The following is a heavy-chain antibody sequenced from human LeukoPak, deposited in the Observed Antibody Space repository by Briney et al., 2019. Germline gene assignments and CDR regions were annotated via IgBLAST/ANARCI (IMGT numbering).Heavy chain of an antibody. CDR1: GGSISSYY. J-gene: IGHJ4*02. V-gene: IGHV4-59*01. D-gene: IGHD5-24*01. CDR3: ATGDGYHFDY. CDR2: IYYSGST. Sequence: PSETLSLTCTVSGGSISSYYWSWIRQPPGKGLEWIGYIYYSGSTNYNPPLKSRVTISVDTSKNQFSLKLSSVTAADTAVYYCATGDGYHFDYWGQGTLVTVSS.